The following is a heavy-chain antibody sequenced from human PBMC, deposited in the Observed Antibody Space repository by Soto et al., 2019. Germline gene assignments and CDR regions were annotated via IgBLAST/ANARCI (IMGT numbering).Heavy chain of an antibody. CDR2: INHSGST. CDR1: GGSFSGYY. V-gene: IGHV4-34*01. Sequence: QVQLQQWGAGLLKPSKTLSLTCAVYGGSFSGYYWSWIRQPPGKGLEWIGEINHSGSTNYNPSLKSRVTISVDTSKNQFALKLSSVTAADTAVYYCARGQIDMRIQRPYPRNYYDYGMDVWGQGTTVTVSS. D-gene: IGHD5-18*01. J-gene: IGHJ6*02. CDR3: ARGQIDMRIQRPYPRNYYDYGMDV.